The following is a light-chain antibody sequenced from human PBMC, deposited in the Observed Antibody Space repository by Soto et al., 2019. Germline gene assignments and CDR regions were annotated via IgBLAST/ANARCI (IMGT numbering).Light chain of an antibody. V-gene: IGLV2-11*01. CDR2: DVY. CDR1: ISDVGDYDY. CDR3: CSYAGSSTSVI. Sequence: QSVLTQPRSVSGSPGQSVTISCTGTISDVGDYDYVSWYQQHPGKAPKLIIYDVYKRSSGVPDRFSGSKSGNTASPTISGLQAEDEADYYCCSYAGSSTSVIFGGGTKVTVL. J-gene: IGLJ2*01.